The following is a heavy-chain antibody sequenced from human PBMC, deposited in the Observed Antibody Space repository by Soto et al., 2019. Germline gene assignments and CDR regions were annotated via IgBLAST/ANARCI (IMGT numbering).Heavy chain of an antibody. CDR3: ARLQVPLAAALVFIGPFDY. V-gene: IGHV4-31*03. J-gene: IGHJ4*02. CDR1: GGSISSGGYY. Sequence: PSETLSLTCTVSGGSISSGGYYWSWIRQHPGKGLEWIGYIYYSGSTYYNPSLKSRVTISVDTSKNQFSLKLSSVTAADTAVYYCARLQVPLAAALVFIGPFDYWGQGTLVTVSS. CDR2: IYYSGST. D-gene: IGHD6-13*01.